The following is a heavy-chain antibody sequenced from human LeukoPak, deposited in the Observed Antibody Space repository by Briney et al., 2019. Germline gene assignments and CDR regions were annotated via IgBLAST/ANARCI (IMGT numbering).Heavy chain of an antibody. Sequence: SETLSLTCAVSGYSISSGYYWGWIRQPPGKGLEWIGSIYHSGSTYYNPSLKSRVTISVDTSKNQFSLKLSSVTAAGTAVYYCARAPPDSSGYHDYWGQGTLVTVSS. CDR2: IYHSGST. CDR3: ARAPPDSSGYHDY. D-gene: IGHD3-22*01. V-gene: IGHV4-38-2*01. CDR1: GYSISSGYY. J-gene: IGHJ4*02.